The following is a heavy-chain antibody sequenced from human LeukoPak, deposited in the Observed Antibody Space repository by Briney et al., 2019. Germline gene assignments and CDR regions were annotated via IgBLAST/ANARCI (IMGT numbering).Heavy chain of an antibody. V-gene: IGHV4-34*01. CDR1: GGSFSGYY. Sequence: PSETLSLTCAVYGGSFSGYYWSWIRQPPGKGLEWIGEISHSGSTNYNPSLKSRVTISVDTSKNQFSLKLSSVTAADTAVYYCARGGPNRALVRFQTFDYWGQGTLVTVSS. CDR2: ISHSGST. D-gene: IGHD3-3*01. J-gene: IGHJ4*02. CDR3: ARGGPNRALVRFQTFDY.